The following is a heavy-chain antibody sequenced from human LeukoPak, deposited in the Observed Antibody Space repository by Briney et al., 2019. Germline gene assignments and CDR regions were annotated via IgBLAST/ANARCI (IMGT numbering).Heavy chain of an antibody. CDR1: GYTFTSYY. CDR2: VNPTSGGT. Sequence: GASVKVSCKTSGYTFTSYYMHWVRQAPGQGLEWMGWVNPTSGGTNYAQKFQGRVTMTRDTSISTAYMELSRLRSDDTAVYYCARGLLGYFQHWGQGTLVTVSS. V-gene: IGHV1-2*02. D-gene: IGHD2-15*01. CDR3: ARGLLGYFQH. J-gene: IGHJ1*01.